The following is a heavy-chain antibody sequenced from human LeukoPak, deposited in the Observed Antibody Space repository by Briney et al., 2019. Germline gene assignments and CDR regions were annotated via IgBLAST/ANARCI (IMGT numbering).Heavy chain of an antibody. V-gene: IGHV3-9*01. CDR3: VKDRGLRNQWLQLTYDS. D-gene: IGHD5-24*01. CDR2: ISWNSVNI. J-gene: IGHJ4*02. Sequence: GGSLRLSCAASGFTFDDYAMHWVRQAPGKGLEWVSGISWNSVNIGYEDSVKGRFTISRDNAKNSLYLQMHSLRPEDTALYYCVKDRGLRNQWLQLTYDSWGQGTLVTVSS. CDR1: GFTFDDYA.